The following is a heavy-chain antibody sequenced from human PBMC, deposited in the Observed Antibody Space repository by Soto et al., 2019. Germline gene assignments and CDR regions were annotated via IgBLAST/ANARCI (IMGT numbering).Heavy chain of an antibody. CDR3: ARDRYSYGYEGNY. D-gene: IGHD5-18*01. CDR1: GGTFSSYA. CDR2: IIPIFGTA. J-gene: IGHJ4*02. Sequence: QVQLVQSGAEVKKPGSSVKVSCKASGGTFSSYAISWVRQAPGQGLEWMGGIIPIFGTANYAQKFQGRVRITADESTRTAYMELSSLSSEDTAVYDCARDRYSYGYEGNYWGQGTLVTVSS. V-gene: IGHV1-69*12.